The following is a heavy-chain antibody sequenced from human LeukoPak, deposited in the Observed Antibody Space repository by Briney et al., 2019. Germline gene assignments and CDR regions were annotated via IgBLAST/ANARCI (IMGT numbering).Heavy chain of an antibody. CDR2: ISAYNGNT. Sequence: ASVTVSFKASGYTFTSYGISWVRQAPGQGLEWMGWISAYNGNTNYAQKLQGRVTMTTDTSTSTAYMELRSLRSDDTAVYYCARDQGDYDSSGYYRGWGQGTLVTVSS. CDR1: GYTFTSYG. D-gene: IGHD3-22*01. CDR3: ARDQGDYDSSGYYRG. J-gene: IGHJ4*02. V-gene: IGHV1-18*01.